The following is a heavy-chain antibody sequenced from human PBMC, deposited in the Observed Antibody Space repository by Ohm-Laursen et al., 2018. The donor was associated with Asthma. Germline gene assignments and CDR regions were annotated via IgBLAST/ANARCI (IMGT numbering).Heavy chain of an antibody. Sequence: SQTLSLTCTVSGGSIGSDDYYWSWIRQPPGKGLEWIGYIYHSVSTYYSPSLKSRVTISGDTSKNQFSLKLSFVTAADTAVYYCARVFLWFGDPQRVDVWGQGTSVTVSS. J-gene: IGHJ6*02. CDR2: IYHSVST. CDR1: GGSIGSDDYY. D-gene: IGHD3-10*01. CDR3: ARVFLWFGDPQRVDV. V-gene: IGHV4-30-4*01.